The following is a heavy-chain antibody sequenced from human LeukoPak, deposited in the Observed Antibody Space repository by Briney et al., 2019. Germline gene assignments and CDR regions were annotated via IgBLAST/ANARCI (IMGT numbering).Heavy chain of an antibody. Sequence: GGSLRLSCAASGFTFSSYGMHWVRQAPGKGLEWVAFIRYDGSNKYYADSVKGRFTISRDNSKNTLYLQMNSLRAEDTAVYYCAKDRLTAAAVTKMDYYGMDVWGQGTTVTVSS. CDR2: IRYDGSNK. CDR1: GFTFSSYG. J-gene: IGHJ6*02. D-gene: IGHD6-13*01. CDR3: AKDRLTAAAVTKMDYYGMDV. V-gene: IGHV3-30*02.